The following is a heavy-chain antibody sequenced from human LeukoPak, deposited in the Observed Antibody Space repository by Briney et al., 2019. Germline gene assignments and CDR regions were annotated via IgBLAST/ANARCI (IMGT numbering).Heavy chain of an antibody. J-gene: IGHJ4*02. D-gene: IGHD3-22*01. Sequence: QPGGSLRLSCAASGFTFSSYEVNWVRQAPGKGLEWVSYISSSGSTIYYADSVKGRLTISRDNAKNSLYLQMNSLRAEDTAVYYCARWGYSSGYYYDYWGQGTLVTVSS. CDR3: ARWGYSSGYYYDY. CDR1: GFTFSSYE. V-gene: IGHV3-48*03. CDR2: ISSSGSTI.